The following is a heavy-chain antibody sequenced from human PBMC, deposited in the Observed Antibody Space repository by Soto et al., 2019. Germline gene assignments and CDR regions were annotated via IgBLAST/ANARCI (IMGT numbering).Heavy chain of an antibody. V-gene: IGHV4-31*03. CDR2: IYYSGST. Sequence: SETLSLTCTVSGGSISSGGYYWSWIRQHPGKGLEWIGYIYYSGSTYYNPSLKSRVTISMDTSKNQFSLKLSSVTAADTAVYYGVRNGWHCLEYWGQGTRVTVSS. CDR3: VRNGWHCLEY. J-gene: IGHJ4*02. D-gene: IGHD6-19*01. CDR1: GGSISSGGYY.